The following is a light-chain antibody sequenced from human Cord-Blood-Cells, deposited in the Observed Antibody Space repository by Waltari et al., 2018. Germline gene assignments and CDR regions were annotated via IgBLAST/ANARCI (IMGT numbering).Light chain of an antibody. V-gene: IGKV3-20*01. CDR1: QSASSSY. CDR2: GAS. CDR3: QQYGSSLYT. J-gene: IGKJ2*01. Sequence: ELVLTQSPGTLSLSPGERATLSCRASQSASSSYLAWYQQKPGQAPRLLIYGASSRATGIPDRFSGSGSGTDFTLTISRLEPEDFAVYYCQQYGSSLYTFGQGTKLEIK.